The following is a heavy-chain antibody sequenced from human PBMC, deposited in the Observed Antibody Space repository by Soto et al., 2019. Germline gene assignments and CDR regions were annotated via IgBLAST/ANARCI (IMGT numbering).Heavy chain of an antibody. V-gene: IGHV1-2*02. D-gene: IGHD1-26*01. Sequence: ASVKVSCKASGATFTANYIHWVRQAPGQGFEWMGWINPKSGGTKYPQKFQGRITMTRDTSLSTVYMTLTRLTSDDTAVYYCARDLAKGGGSSGFDYWGQGTLVTVSS. CDR1: GATFTANY. CDR2: INPKSGGT. CDR3: ARDLAKGGGSSGFDY. J-gene: IGHJ4*02.